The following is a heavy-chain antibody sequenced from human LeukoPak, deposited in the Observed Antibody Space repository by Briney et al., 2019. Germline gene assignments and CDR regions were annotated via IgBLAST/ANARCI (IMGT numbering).Heavy chain of an antibody. J-gene: IGHJ4*02. CDR2: IYYSGSS. CDR1: GGSISSGDFY. D-gene: IGHD5-24*01. V-gene: IGHV4-30-4*01. Sequence: SETLSLTCTVSGGSISSGDFYWSWIRQPPGKGLEWIGYIYYSGSSYYNPSLRSRVTISVDTSKNHFSLKLSSVTAADTAVYYCARNRDGYNSFDYWGQGTLVTVSS. CDR3: ARNRDGYNSFDY.